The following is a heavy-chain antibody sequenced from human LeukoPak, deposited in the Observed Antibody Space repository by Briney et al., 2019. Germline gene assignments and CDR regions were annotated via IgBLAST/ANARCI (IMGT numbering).Heavy chain of an antibody. Sequence: ASVKVSCKTSGGTFSNYAISWVRQAPGQGLEWMGYIIPLFGTANYAQKFQGRVTITADKSTNTAYMELSSLRSEDTAVYFCARDWGYSYDDTFDIWGQGTMVTVSS. CDR2: IIPLFGTA. J-gene: IGHJ3*02. CDR3: ARDWGYSYDDTFDI. V-gene: IGHV1-69*06. CDR1: GGTFSNYA. D-gene: IGHD5-18*01.